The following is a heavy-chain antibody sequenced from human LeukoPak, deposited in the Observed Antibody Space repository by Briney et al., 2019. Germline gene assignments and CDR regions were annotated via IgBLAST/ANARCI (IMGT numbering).Heavy chain of an antibody. CDR3: ARGSFKIFAY. CDR2: IYYSGST. Sequence: LETLSLTCTVSGGAISSYYWSWIRQPPGKGLEWIGYIYYSGSTNYSPSLKSRVTISVDTSKNQFSLKLSPVTAAGTAEHYCARGSFKIFAYLRQGTLVTVSS. CDR1: GGAISSYY. V-gene: IGHV4-59*01. D-gene: IGHD3-10*01. J-gene: IGHJ4*02.